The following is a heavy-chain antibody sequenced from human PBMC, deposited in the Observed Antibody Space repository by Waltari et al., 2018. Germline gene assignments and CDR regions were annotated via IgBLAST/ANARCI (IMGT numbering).Heavy chain of an antibody. CDR3: AKGRLRHALSSWTFDY. V-gene: IGHV3-23*04. CDR1: GFTFSSYA. J-gene: IGHJ4*02. Sequence: EVQLVESGGGLVQPGGSLRLSCAASGFTFSSYAMSWVRQAPGKGLEWVSAISGSGGSTYYADSVKGRFTISRDNSKNTLYLQMNSLRAEDTAVYYCAKGRLRHALSSWTFDYWGQGTLVTVSS. CDR2: ISGSGGST. D-gene: IGHD6-13*01.